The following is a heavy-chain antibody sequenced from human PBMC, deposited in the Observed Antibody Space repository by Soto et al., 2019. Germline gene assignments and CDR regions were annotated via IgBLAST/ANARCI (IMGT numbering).Heavy chain of an antibody. J-gene: IGHJ6*02. V-gene: IGHV1-69*01. CDR3: ARVHFGVVNPYYYYYGMDV. CDR2: IIPIFGTA. D-gene: IGHD3-3*01. CDR1: GGTFSSYA. Sequence: GASVKVSCKASGGTFSSYAISWVRQAPGQGLEWMGGIIPIFGTANYAQKFQGRVTITADESTSTAYMELSSLRSEDTAVYYCARVHFGVVNPYYYYYGMDVWGQGTTVTVSS.